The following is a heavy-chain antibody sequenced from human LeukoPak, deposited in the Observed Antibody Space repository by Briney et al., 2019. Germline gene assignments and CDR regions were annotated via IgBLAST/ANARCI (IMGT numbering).Heavy chain of an antibody. CDR3: ARVGDDSSGYYYRSFDY. J-gene: IGHJ4*02. CDR2: INPSGGST. D-gene: IGHD3-22*01. CDR1: GYTFTSYY. Sequence: ASVKVSCKASGYTFTSYYMHWVRQAPGQGREWMGIINPSGGSTSYAQKFQGRVTMTRDTSTSTVYMELSSLRSEDTAVYYCARVGDDSSGYYYRSFDYWGQETLVTVSS. V-gene: IGHV1-46*01.